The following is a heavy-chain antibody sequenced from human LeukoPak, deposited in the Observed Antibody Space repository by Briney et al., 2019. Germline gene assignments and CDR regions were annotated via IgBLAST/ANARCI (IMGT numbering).Heavy chain of an antibody. J-gene: IGHJ6*03. V-gene: IGHV1-18*01. CDR2: ISAYNGNT. Sequence: ASMKVSCKASGYTFTSFGISWVRQAPGQGLEWMGWISAYNGNTNYAQKLQGRVTMTTDTSTSTAYMELSSLRSEDTAMYYCAINQAGYCGGGSCYRHEFYYMDVWGKGTSVTVSS. D-gene: IGHD2-15*01. CDR1: GYTFTSFG. CDR3: AINQAGYCGGGSCYRHEFYYMDV.